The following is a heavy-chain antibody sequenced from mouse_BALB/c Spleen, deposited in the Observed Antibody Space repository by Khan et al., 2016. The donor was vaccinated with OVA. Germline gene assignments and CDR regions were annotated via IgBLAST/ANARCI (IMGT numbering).Heavy chain of an antibody. CDR1: GFSFTTYG. CDR3: ARNYDYDEGLAY. J-gene: IGHJ3*01. V-gene: IGHV2-2*02. Sequence: QVQLKQSGPGLVQPSQRLYITCTVSGFSFTTYGVHWVRQSPGQGLEWLGVIWSGGSTDYNAPFISRLSISKDSSKSQVFLKRISLQVKDTAIYYCARNYDYDEGLAYWGQGTLVTVSA. CDR2: IWSGGST. D-gene: IGHD2-4*01.